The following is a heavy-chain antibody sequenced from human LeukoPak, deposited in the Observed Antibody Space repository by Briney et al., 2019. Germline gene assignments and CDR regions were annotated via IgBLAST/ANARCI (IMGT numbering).Heavy chain of an antibody. D-gene: IGHD3-16*01. CDR1: GFTFSSYW. CDR3: ARDRGSYSDY. J-gene: IGHJ4*02. V-gene: IGHV3-74*01. Sequence: GVSLRLSCAASGFTFSSYWMHWVRQAPGKGLVWVSRVNTDGSTPTYADSVKGRFTISRDNAKNTLYLQMNSLRAEDTAVYYCARDRGSYSDYWGQGTLVTVSS. CDR2: VNTDGSTP.